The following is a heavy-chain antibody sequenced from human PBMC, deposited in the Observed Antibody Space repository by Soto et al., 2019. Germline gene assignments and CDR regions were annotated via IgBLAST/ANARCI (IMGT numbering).Heavy chain of an antibody. D-gene: IGHD6-13*01. Sequence: QVQLQESGPGLVKPSETLSLTCTVSGGSISSYYWSWIRQPPGKGLEWIGYIYYSGSTNYNPSLKSRVTISVDTSKNHFSLKLSSVTAADTAVYYCARRNGQLAQFDYWGQGTLVTVSS. J-gene: IGHJ4*02. CDR3: ARRNGQLAQFDY. CDR2: IYYSGST. CDR1: GGSISSYY. V-gene: IGHV4-59*08.